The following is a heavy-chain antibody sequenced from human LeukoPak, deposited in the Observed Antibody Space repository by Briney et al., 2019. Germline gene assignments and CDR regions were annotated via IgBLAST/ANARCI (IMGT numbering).Heavy chain of an antibody. CDR3: ARSGHASISTWFDP. CDR1: GGTFNNYA. CDR2: LIPIFGST. D-gene: IGHD5-12*01. J-gene: IGHJ5*02. V-gene: IGHV1-69*05. Sequence: SVKVSCKASGGTFNNYAISWVRQAPRQGLEWMGVLIPIFGSTNYAQRFQGRLTIITDESMSTAYMELSSLRSEDTAVYYCARSGHASISTWFDPWGQGTLVTASS.